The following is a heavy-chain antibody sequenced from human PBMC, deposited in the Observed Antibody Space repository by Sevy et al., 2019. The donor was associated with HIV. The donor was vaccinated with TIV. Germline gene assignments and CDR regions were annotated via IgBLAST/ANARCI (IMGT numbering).Heavy chain of an antibody. Sequence: GGSLRLSCAASGFTFSSYNMNWVRQAPGKGLEWVSSISSSSNNIYYADSMKGRFTISRDNAKNSLYLQMNSLRAKDTAVYYCARVVAYCSGGSCFPGYYYGMDVWGQGTTVTVSS. CDR2: ISSSSNNI. CDR1: GFTFSSYN. D-gene: IGHD2-15*01. V-gene: IGHV3-21*01. J-gene: IGHJ6*02. CDR3: ARVVAYCSGGSCFPGYYYGMDV.